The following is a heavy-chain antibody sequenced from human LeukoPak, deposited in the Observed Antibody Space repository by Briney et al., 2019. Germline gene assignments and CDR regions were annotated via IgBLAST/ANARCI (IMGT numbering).Heavy chain of an antibody. CDR3: AKPPGLRRLDP. D-gene: IGHD5-12*01. Sequence: GGSLRLSCAASGFTFSSYAMNWVRQAPGKGLAWVSGINNSGGSTYYADSVKGRFTISGDNSKNTLYLQMNSLRAEDTAVYYCAKPPGLRRLDPWGQGTLVTVSS. CDR1: GFTFSSYA. V-gene: IGHV3-23*01. CDR2: INNSGGST. J-gene: IGHJ5*02.